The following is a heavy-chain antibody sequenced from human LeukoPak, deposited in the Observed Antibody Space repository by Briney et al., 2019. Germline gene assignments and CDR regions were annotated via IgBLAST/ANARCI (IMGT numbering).Heavy chain of an antibody. CDR3: ARDLAVAGAYDAFDI. J-gene: IGHJ3*02. D-gene: IGHD6-19*01. V-gene: IGHV4-34*01. CDR1: GGSFSGYY. CDR2: INHSGST. Sequence: SETLSLTCAVYGGSFSGYYWSWIRQPPGKGLEWIGEINHSGSTNYNPSLKSRVTISVDTSKNQFSLKLSSVTAADTAVYYCARDLAVAGAYDAFDIWGQGTMVTVSS.